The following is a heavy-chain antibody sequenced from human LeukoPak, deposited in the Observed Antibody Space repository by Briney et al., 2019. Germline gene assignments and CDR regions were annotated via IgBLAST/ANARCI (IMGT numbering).Heavy chain of an antibody. CDR2: IYYSGST. Sequence: SQTLSLTCTVSGGSISSGDYYWSWIRQPPGKGLEWIGYIYYSGSTYYNPSLKSRVTISVDTSKNQFSLKLSSVTAADTAVYYCARSLDTALDPLDYWGQGTLVTVSS. CDR3: ARSLDTALDPLDY. J-gene: IGHJ4*02. D-gene: IGHD5-18*01. V-gene: IGHV4-30-4*08. CDR1: GGSISSGDYY.